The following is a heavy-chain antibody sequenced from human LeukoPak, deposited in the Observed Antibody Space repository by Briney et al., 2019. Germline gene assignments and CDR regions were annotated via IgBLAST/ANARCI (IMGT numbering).Heavy chain of an antibody. V-gene: IGHV4-39*01. D-gene: IGHD3-9*01. Sequence: SETLSLTCTVSGDSISSGENYWGWVRQTPVKGPEWIGSIFYGGSTYYNPSLKSRVSISVHTSKNQLSLKLSSVTAADTAVYYCARQSQNYDILTGYYGAYYFDRWGQGTLVTVSS. J-gene: IGHJ4*02. CDR1: GDSISSGENY. CDR3: ARQSQNYDILTGYYGAYYFDR. CDR2: IFYGGST.